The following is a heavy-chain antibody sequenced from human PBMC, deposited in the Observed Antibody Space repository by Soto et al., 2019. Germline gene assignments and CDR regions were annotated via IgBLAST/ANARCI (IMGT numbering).Heavy chain of an antibody. Sequence: GGSLRLSCAASGFTFSSYGMHWVRQAPGKGLEWVAVISYDGSNKYYADSVKGRFTISRDNSKNTLYLQMNSLRAEDTAVYYCAKGNYYYDSPAGEWGQGTLVTVSS. V-gene: IGHV3-30*18. J-gene: IGHJ4*02. CDR1: GFTFSSYG. D-gene: IGHD3-22*01. CDR3: AKGNYYYDSPAGE. CDR2: ISYDGSNK.